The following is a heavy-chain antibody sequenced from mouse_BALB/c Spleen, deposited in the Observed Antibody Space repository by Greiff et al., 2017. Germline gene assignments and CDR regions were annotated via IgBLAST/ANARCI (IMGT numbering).Heavy chain of an antibody. V-gene: IGHV5-17*02. D-gene: IGHD2-3*01. J-gene: IGHJ4*01. CDR2: ISSGSSTI. Sequence: EVQLVESGGGLVQPGGSRKLSCAASGFTFSSFGMHWVRQAPEKGLEWVAYISSGSSTIYYADTVKGRFTISRDNPKNTLFLQMTSLRSEDTAMYYCARGWLLRGAMDDWGQGTSVTVSS. CDR1: GFTFSSFG. CDR3: ARGWLLRGAMDD.